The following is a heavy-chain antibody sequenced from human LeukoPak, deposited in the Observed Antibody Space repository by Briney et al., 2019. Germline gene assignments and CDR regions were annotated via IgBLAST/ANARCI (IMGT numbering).Heavy chain of an antibody. J-gene: IGHJ5*02. D-gene: IGHD3-3*01. CDR1: GGSISSGGYS. Sequence: SETLSLNCAVSGGSISSGGYSWSWIRQPPGKGLEWIGYIYHSGSTYYNPSLKSRVTISVDRSKNQFSLKLSSVTAADTAVYYCARGDFWSGSVPAFDPWGQGTLVTVSS. CDR3: ARGDFWSGSVPAFDP. V-gene: IGHV4-30-2*01. CDR2: IYHSGST.